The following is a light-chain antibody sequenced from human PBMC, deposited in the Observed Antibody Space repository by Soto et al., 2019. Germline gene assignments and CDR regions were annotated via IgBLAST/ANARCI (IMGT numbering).Light chain of an antibody. J-gene: IGKJ2*01. V-gene: IGKV3-20*01. CDR2: GAS. Sequence: EIVLTQSTGTLYLSPGERATLSCRASQSVSSTYLSWYQQKPGQAPRPLIYGASSRATGIPDRFSGSGSGTDFTLTISRLEPEDFAVYYCQQYGSALYTFGQGTKLEIK. CDR3: QQYGSALYT. CDR1: QSVSSTY.